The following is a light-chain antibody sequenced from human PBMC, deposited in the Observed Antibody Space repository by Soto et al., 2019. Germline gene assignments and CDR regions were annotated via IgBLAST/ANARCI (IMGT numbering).Light chain of an antibody. J-gene: IGKJ2*01. Sequence: EVVLTQSPGTLSLSPGERATLSCRASQSVSSSSLAWYQQKPGLAPRLLIYGASSRATGIPDRFSGSGSGTDFTLTINRLEPEDFATYYCQQYNSYPYTFGQGTKLEIK. CDR3: QQYNSYPYT. V-gene: IGKV3-20*01. CDR2: GAS. CDR1: QSVSSSS.